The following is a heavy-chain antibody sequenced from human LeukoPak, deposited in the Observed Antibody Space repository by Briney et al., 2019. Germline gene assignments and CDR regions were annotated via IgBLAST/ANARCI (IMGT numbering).Heavy chain of an antibody. D-gene: IGHD1-26*01. CDR3: ARVRPEPLRMSKYYFDY. V-gene: IGHV1-18*01. CDR1: GYTFTSYG. Sequence: ASVKVSCKASGYTFTSYGISWVRQAPGQGLEWMGWISAYNGNTSYAQKLQGRVTMTTDTSTSTAYMEMRSLISDDTAVYYCARVRPEPLRMSKYYFDYWGQGTLVTVSS. J-gene: IGHJ4*02. CDR2: ISAYNGNT.